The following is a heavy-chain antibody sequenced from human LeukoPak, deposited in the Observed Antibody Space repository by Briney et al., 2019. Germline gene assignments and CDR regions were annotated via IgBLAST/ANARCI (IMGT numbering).Heavy chain of an antibody. V-gene: IGHV3-30*18. D-gene: IGHD5-18*01. CDR3: AKGAVDTTMVAECYFDY. CDR1: GFTFSSNG. Sequence: GGSLRLSCAASGFTFSSNGMHWVRQAPGKGLEWVALISYDGSNENFADSVKGRFSISRDNSKHTVFLQMNSLRPEDTAVYFCAKGAVDTTMVAECYFDYWGLGTLVTVSS. J-gene: IGHJ4*02. CDR2: ISYDGSNE.